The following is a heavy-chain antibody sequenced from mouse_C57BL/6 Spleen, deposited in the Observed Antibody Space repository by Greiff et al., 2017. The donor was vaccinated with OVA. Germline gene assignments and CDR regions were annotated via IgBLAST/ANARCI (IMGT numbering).Heavy chain of an antibody. V-gene: IGHV1-76*01. CDR2: IYPGSGNT. CDR1: GYTFTDYY. CDR3: AREGAQAYYFDY. Sequence: QVQLQQSGAELVRPGASVKLSCKASGYTFTDYYINWVKQRPGQGLEWIARIYPGSGNTYYNEKFKGKATLTAEKSSSTAYMQLSSLTSEDSAVYFCAREGAQAYYFDYWGQGTTLTVSS. J-gene: IGHJ2*01. D-gene: IGHD3-2*02.